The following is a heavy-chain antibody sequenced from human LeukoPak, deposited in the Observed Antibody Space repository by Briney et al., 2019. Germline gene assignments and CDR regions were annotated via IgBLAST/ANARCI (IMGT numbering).Heavy chain of an antibody. CDR3: ARSHSFGSGSYYPFDY. J-gene: IGHJ4*02. D-gene: IGHD3-10*01. V-gene: IGHV6-1*01. CDR1: GDSVSSNSAA. Sequence: SQTLSLTCAIPGDSVSSNSAAWNWIRQSPSRGLEWLGKTYYRSKWYNDYAVSVKSRITINPDTSKNQFSLQLNSVTPEDTAVYYCARSHSFGSGSYYPFDYWGQGTLVTVSS. CDR2: TYYRSKWYN.